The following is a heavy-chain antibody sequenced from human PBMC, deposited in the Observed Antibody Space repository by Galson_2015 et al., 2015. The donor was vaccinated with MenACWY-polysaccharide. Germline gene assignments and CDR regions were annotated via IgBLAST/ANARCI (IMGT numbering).Heavy chain of an antibody. CDR2: MNPNSGNT. CDR3: ARGMESSSWYGDYYYYGMDV. Sequence: SVKVSCKASGYTFTSYDIDWVRQATGQELEWMGWMNPNSGNTGYAQKFQGRVTMTRNTSITTAYMELSSLRSEDTAVYYCARGMESSSWYGDYYYYGMDVWGQGTTVTVSS. V-gene: IGHV1-8*01. CDR1: GYTFTSYD. J-gene: IGHJ6*02. D-gene: IGHD6-13*01.